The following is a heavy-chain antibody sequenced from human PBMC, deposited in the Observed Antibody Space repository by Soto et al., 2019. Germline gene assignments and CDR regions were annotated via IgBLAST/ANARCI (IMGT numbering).Heavy chain of an antibody. J-gene: IGHJ5*02. CDR3: ARDWIPGSGRNWAANRFDP. CDR1: GFTFSSYS. D-gene: IGHD3-10*01. V-gene: IGHV3-21*01. Sequence: LRLSCAASGFTFSSYSMNWVRQAPGKGLEWVASISNNENSKYYADSVKGRFTISRDNSKNTLYLQLNSLRTEDTAVYYCARDWIPGSGRNWAANRFDPWGQGTLVTSPQ. CDR2: ISNNENSK.